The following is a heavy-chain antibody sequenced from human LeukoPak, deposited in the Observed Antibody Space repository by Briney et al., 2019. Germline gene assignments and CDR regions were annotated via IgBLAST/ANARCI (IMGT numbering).Heavy chain of an antibody. J-gene: IGHJ3*02. V-gene: IGHV3-53*01. D-gene: IGHD5-18*01. Sequence: PGGSLRLSCAASGFTVSSNYMSWVSQAPGKGLEWVSVIYSGGSTYYADSVKGRFTISRDNSKNTLYLQMNSLRAEDTAVYYCARVDTAMDAFDIWGQGTMVTVSS. CDR3: ARVDTAMDAFDI. CDR1: GFTVSSNY. CDR2: IYSGGST.